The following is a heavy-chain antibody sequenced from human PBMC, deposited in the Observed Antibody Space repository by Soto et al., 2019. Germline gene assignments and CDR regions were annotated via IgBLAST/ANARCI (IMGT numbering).Heavy chain of an antibody. V-gene: IGHV3-23*01. D-gene: IGHD5-18*01. CDR2: ISATAGST. CDR1: GFTFVSFG. J-gene: IGHJ4*02. CDR3: AKDRGFSYGYGFDY. Sequence: PGGSLRLSCAASGFTFVSFGMSWVRQAPGKGLEWVSAISATAGSTYYANSVKGRFTFSRDNSKNTLYLQMNSLRADDTAVYYCAKDRGFSYGYGFDYWGQGTLVTVSS.